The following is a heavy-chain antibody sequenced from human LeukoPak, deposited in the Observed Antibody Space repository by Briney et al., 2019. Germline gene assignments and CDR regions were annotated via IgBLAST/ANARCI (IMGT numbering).Heavy chain of an antibody. CDR2: IKQDGSEK. Sequence: AGGSLRLSCAASGFTFSRYWMSWVRQAPGKGLEWVANIKQDGSEKDYVDSVKGRYTISSDNAKNSLYLQMNRLRAEDTAVYYCARAFSGSYVGNWGQGTLVTVSS. D-gene: IGHD1-26*01. V-gene: IGHV3-7*03. CDR3: ARAFSGSYVGN. CDR1: GFTFSRYW. J-gene: IGHJ4*02.